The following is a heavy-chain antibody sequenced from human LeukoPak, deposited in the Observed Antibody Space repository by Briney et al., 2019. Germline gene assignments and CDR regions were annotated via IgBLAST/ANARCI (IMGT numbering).Heavy chain of an antibody. CDR3: TRDAPVGAPPAPARY. CDR1: GFTFSGSA. Sequence: PGGSLRLSCAASGFTFSGSAMHWVRQAPGKGLVWVSRINSDGSSTSYADSVKGRFTISRDNAKNMLYLQMNSLRAEDTAVYYYTRDAPVGAPPAPARYWGQGTLVTVSS. CDR2: INSDGSST. V-gene: IGHV3-74*01. J-gene: IGHJ4*02. D-gene: IGHD1-26*01.